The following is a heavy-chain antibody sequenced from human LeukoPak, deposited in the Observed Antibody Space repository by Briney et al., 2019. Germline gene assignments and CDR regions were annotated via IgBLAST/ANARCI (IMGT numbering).Heavy chain of an antibody. CDR2: IKSESEGGTI. CDR1: GFTFSDAW. D-gene: IGHD2-15*01. J-gene: IGHJ4*02. Sequence: KPGGSLRLSCAASGFTFSDAWMSWVRQAPGKGLESVGRIKSESEGGTIDYAAPVKGKFTISRDESTNTLYLQMNSLKTDDTAVYYCTSGGGTMDFWGQGTLVTVS. V-gene: IGHV3-15*01. CDR3: TSGGGTMDF.